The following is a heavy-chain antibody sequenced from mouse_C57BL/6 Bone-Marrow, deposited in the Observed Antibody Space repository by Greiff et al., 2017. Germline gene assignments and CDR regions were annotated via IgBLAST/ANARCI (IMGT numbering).Heavy chain of an antibody. J-gene: IGHJ4*01. CDR2: MHPNGGSP. V-gene: IGHV1-64*01. CDR1: GYTFTNYW. CDR3: ARSDDYDDYTRDY. D-gene: IGHD2-4*01. Sequence: QVQLQQPGAELVKPGASVKLSCKASGYTFTNYWMHWVKQRPGQGLEWIGMMHPNGGSPDYNEKFKSEATLSVDNSSRTDYMELSSLTSEDSAVYYCARSDDYDDYTRDYWGQGTSVTVSS.